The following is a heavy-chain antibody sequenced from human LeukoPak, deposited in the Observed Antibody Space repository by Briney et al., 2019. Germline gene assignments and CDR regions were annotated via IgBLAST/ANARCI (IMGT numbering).Heavy chain of an antibody. D-gene: IGHD5-24*01. CDR1: GGSISSGGYS. J-gene: IGHJ4*02. CDR3: ARAPGYSYVDY. Sequence: SQTLSLTCAVSGGSISSGGYSWSWIRQPPGKGLEWIGYVYHSGSTYYNPSLKGRVTISVDTSKNQFSLKLSSVTAADTAVYYCARAPGYSYVDYWGQGTLVTVSS. CDR2: VYHSGST. V-gene: IGHV4-30-2*01.